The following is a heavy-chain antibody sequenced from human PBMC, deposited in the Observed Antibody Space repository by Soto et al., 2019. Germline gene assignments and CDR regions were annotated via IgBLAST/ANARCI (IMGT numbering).Heavy chain of an antibody. Sequence: QVQLVQSGAEVKKPGASVKVSCKASGYTFTSYDINWVRQATGQGLEWMGWMNPNSGNTGYAQKFQGRVTMTRNTCIXTXYMELSSLRSEDTAVYYCARGAVGMLRLGELSPQDYWGQGTLVTVSS. CDR2: MNPNSGNT. J-gene: IGHJ4*02. CDR1: GYTFTSYD. CDR3: ARGAVGMLRLGELSPQDY. V-gene: IGHV1-8*01. D-gene: IGHD3-16*02.